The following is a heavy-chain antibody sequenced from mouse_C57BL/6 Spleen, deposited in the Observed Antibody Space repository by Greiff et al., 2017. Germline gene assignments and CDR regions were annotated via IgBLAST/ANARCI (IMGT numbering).Heavy chain of an antibody. CDR2: INPNNGGT. D-gene: IGHD2-10*01. CDR1: GYTFTDYY. J-gene: IGHJ2*01. CDR3: AILLSFDY. V-gene: IGHV1-26*01. Sequence: EVKLQQSGPELVKPGASVKISCKASGYTFTDYYMNWVKQSHGKSLEWIGDINPNNGGTSYNQKFKGKATLTVDKSSSTAYMELRSLTSEDSAVYYCAILLSFDYWGQGTTLTVAS.